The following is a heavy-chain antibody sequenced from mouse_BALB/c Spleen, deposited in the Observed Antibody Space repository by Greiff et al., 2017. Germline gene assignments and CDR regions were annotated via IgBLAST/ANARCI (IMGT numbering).Heavy chain of an antibody. CDR1: GYTFTDYY. J-gene: IGHJ4*01. CDR3: ARSSRAEGYAMDY. V-gene: IGHV1-19*01. D-gene: IGHD3-1*01. Sequence: DVQLQESGPELVKPGASVKMSCKASGYTFTDYYMDWVKQSHGESFEWIGRVNPYNGGTSYNQKFKGKATLTVDKSSSTAYMELNSLTSEDSAVYYCARSSRAEGYAMDYWGQGTSVTVSS. CDR2: VNPYNGGT.